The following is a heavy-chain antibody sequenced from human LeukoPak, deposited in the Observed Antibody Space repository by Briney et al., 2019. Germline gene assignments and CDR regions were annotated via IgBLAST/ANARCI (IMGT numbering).Heavy chain of an antibody. CDR3: ARDRIVGAIEGFDY. D-gene: IGHD1-26*01. J-gene: IGHJ4*02. CDR2: INAGNGNT. CDR1: GGTFNSYA. Sequence: ASVKVSCKASGGTFNSYAISWVRQAPGQRLEWMGWINAGNGNTKYSQEFQGRVTITRDTSASTAYMELSSLRSEDMAVYYCARDRIVGAIEGFDYWGQGTLVTVSS. V-gene: IGHV1-3*03.